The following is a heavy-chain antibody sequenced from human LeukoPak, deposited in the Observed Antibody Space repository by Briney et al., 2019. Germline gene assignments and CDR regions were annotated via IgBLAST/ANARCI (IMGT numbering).Heavy chain of an antibody. J-gene: IGHJ4*02. D-gene: IGHD1-26*01. CDR2: ISESGGST. CDR1: GFTFDDYG. Sequence: PGGSLRLSCAASGFTFDDYGMSWVRLAPGKGLEWVSAISESGGSTFYADSVKGRFTISRDNSKNTLYLQMNSLRAEDTAVYYCAKGITGTGSYSVADHWGQGILVTVSS. CDR3: AKGITGTGSYSVADH. V-gene: IGHV3-23*01.